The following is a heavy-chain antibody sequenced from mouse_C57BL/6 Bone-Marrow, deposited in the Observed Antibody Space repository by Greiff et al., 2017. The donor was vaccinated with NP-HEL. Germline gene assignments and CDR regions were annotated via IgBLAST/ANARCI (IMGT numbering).Heavy chain of an antibody. CDR1: GYEFSNYW. Sequence: QVQLQQSGAELVKPGASVKISCKASGYEFSNYWMNWVKQRPGKGLEWIGQIYPGAGDTNYNGKFKDKATLTADKSSSTAYRQLSRLTAEDSAVYFCARGAYGGQGTLVTVSA. J-gene: IGHJ3*01. CDR2: IYPGAGDT. CDR3: ARGAY. V-gene: IGHV1-80*01.